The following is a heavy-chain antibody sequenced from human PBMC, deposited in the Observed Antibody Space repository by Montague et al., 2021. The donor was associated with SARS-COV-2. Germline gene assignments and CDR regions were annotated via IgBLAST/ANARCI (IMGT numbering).Heavy chain of an antibody. CDR1: GFIFSSYE. Sequence: SLRLSCAASGFIFSSYEMNWVRQAPGKGLEWISYISSSGGGSTKDYTYSVKGRFTISRDNAKNSLYLQMNSLRVEDTAIYYCARDRDWDDWCGMDVWGQGTTVTVSS. CDR3: ARDRDWDDWCGMDV. J-gene: IGHJ6*02. CDR2: ISSSGGGSTK. V-gene: IGHV3-48*03. D-gene: IGHD2-21*01.